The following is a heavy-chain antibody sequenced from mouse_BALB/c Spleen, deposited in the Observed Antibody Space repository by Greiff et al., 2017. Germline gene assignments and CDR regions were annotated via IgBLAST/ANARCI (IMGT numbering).Heavy chain of an antibody. CDR1: GFTFSSYA. D-gene: IGHD2-3*01. Sequence: EVQGVESGGGLVKPGGSLKLSCAASGFTFSSYAMSWVRQSPEKRLEWVAEISSGGSYTYYPDTVTGRFTISRDNAKNTLYLEMSSLRSEDTAMYYCARLDGAYWYFDVWGAGTTVTVSA. CDR3: ARLDGAYWYFDV. V-gene: IGHV5-9-4*01. CDR2: ISSGGSYT. J-gene: IGHJ1*01.